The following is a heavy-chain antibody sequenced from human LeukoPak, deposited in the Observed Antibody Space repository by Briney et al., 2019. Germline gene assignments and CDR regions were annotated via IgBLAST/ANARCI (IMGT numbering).Heavy chain of an antibody. Sequence: SETLSLTCTVSGGSISSYYWSWIRQPPGEGLEWIGYIYTSGSTNYNPSLMSRVTISVDTSKKQFCLKRSSVTAADTPVSYCAKHNVRDFLTVFTTDYYYRDVWGKGPTVTVS. J-gene: IGHJ6*03. CDR1: GGSISSYY. V-gene: IGHV4-4*09. CDR2: IYTSGST. D-gene: IGHD3-9*01. CDR3: AKHNVRDFLTVFTTDYYYRDV.